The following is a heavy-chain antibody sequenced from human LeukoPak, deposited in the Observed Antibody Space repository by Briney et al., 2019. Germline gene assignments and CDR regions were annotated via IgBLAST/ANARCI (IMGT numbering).Heavy chain of an antibody. CDR3: ARGNSYYDSSGYFPWESFQH. CDR2: IYYSGTT. Sequence: SETLSLTCTVSGGSISSSPYYWGWIRHPPGKGLEWIGSIYYSGTTHYNPSLESRVTISVDTSKNQFSLKLSSVTAADTALYYCARGNSYYDSSGYFPWESFQHWGEGTLVTVSS. CDR1: GGSISSSPYY. D-gene: IGHD3-22*01. V-gene: IGHV4-39*07. J-gene: IGHJ1*01.